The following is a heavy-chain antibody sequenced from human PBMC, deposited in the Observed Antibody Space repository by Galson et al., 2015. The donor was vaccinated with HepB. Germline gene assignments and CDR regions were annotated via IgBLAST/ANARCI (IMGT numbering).Heavy chain of an antibody. CDR1: GFTFSSYA. CDR3: ARGSGWYEVEAYYFDY. V-gene: IGHV3-30-3*01. CDR2: ISYDGSNK. J-gene: IGHJ4*02. D-gene: IGHD6-19*01. Sequence: SLRLSCAASGFTFSSYAMHWVRQAPGKGLEWVAVISYDGSNKYYADSVKGRFTISRDNSKNTLYLQMNSLRAEDTAVYYCARGSGWYEVEAYYFDYWGQGTLVTVSS.